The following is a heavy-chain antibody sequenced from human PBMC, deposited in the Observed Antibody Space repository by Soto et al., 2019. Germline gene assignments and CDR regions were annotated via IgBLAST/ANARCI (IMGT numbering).Heavy chain of an antibody. CDR1: VGSFSSGSYY. J-gene: IGHJ4*02. CDR2: IYYSGST. D-gene: IGHD6-19*01. V-gene: IGHV4-61*01. CDR3: ARYAYSNAWELDY. Sequence: SETLSLTCTVSVGSFSSGSYYWSWILQPPGKGLEWIGYIYYSGSTNYNPSLKSRVTISVDTSKNQFSLKLSSVTAADTAVYYCARYAYSNAWELDYWGQGTLVTVSS.